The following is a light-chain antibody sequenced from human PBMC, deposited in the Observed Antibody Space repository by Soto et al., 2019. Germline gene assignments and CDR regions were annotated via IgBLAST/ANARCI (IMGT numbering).Light chain of an antibody. Sequence: DIQMTQSPSSLSASVGDRVTVTCRPSQNITKFLNWYQEKPGKAPKVLIYVTSNLENGVPSRFSGSGSGTEFTLTISSLQPEDFVTYYCQQTYSAPGTFGQGTRVE. CDR3: QQTYSAPGT. V-gene: IGKV1-39*01. CDR2: VTS. CDR1: QNITKF. J-gene: IGKJ1*01.